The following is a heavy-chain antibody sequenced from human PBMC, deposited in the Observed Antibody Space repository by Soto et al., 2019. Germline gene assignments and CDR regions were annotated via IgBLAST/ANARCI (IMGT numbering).Heavy chain of an antibody. J-gene: IGHJ5*02. CDR3: ARDNLELRLSWFDP. CDR2: ISYDGSNK. D-gene: IGHD1-7*01. CDR1: GFTFSSYA. Sequence: QVQLVESGGGVVQPGRSLRLSCAASGFTFSSYAMHWVRQAPGKGLEWVAVISYDGSNKYYADSVKGRFTISRDNSKNPLYLQMNSLRAEDTAVYYCARDNLELRLSWFDPWGQGTLVTVSS. V-gene: IGHV3-30-3*01.